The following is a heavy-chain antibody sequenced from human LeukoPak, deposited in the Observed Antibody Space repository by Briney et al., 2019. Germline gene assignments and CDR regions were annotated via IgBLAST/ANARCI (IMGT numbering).Heavy chain of an antibody. CDR1: GFTFSSYA. CDR3: ARHSSNWYEDY. J-gene: IGHJ4*02. CDR2: IGGSGGST. D-gene: IGHD6-13*01. Sequence: GGSLRLSCAASGFTFSSYAMSWVRQAPGKGLEWVSAIGGSGGSTFYPDSVRGRFTISRDNSKNTLYLQMNSLRAEDTAVYYCARHSSNWYEDYWGQGTLVTVSS. V-gene: IGHV3-23*01.